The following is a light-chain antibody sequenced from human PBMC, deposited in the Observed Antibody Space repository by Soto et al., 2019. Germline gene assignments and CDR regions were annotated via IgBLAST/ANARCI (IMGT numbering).Light chain of an antibody. Sequence: VVWTQSPATLSFSPEERATLSCTASQSVKTLLVWYQQRPGQATRLLTHDASHRAAGIPARFSGTEFGTDFTLTISSLETEDAAVYYCQQRSNWPPITFCQGTRLEI. J-gene: IGKJ5*01. CDR1: QSVKTL. CDR3: QQRSNWPPIT. CDR2: DAS. V-gene: IGKV3-11*01.